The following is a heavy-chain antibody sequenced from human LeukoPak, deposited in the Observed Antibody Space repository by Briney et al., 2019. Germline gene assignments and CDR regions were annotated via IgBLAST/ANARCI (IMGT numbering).Heavy chain of an antibody. J-gene: IGHJ4*02. CDR3: AREGGDYHNDY. Sequence: SETLSLTCTVSGGSISSYYWSWIRQPPGKGLEWIGYIYYSGSTNYNPSLKSRVTISVDTSKNQFSLKLSSVTAADTAVYYCAREGGDYHNDYWGQGTLVTVSS. CDR1: GGSISSYY. CDR2: IYYSGST. D-gene: IGHD5-12*01. V-gene: IGHV4-59*01.